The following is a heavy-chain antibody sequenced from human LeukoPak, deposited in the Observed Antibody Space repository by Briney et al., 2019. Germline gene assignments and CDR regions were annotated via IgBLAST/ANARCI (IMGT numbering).Heavy chain of an antibody. CDR2: ISYDGSNK. D-gene: IGHD3-10*01. V-gene: IGHV3-30*18. CDR1: GFTFSSYG. Sequence: GGSLRLSCAASGFTFSSYGMHWVRQAPGKGLEWVAVISYDGSNKYYADSVKGRFTISRDSSKNTLYLQMNSLRAEDTAVYYCAKDSDPYYYGSGSDYWGQGTLVTVSS. CDR3: AKDSDPYYYGSGSDY. J-gene: IGHJ4*02.